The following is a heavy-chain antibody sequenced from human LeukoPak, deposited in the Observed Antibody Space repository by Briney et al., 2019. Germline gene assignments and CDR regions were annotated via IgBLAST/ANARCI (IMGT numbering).Heavy chain of an antibody. V-gene: IGHV4-59*08. CDR1: GGSISSYY. CDR3: ARHSRVGANIAAAGVDYYYYYGMDV. Sequence: PSDTLSLTCTVSGGSISSYYWSWIRQPPGKGLEWIGYIYYSGSTNYNPSLKSRVTISVDTSKDQFSLKLSSVTAADTAVYYCARHSRVGANIAAAGVDYYYYYGMDVWGQGTTVTVSS. D-gene: IGHD6-13*01. J-gene: IGHJ6*02. CDR2: IYYSGST.